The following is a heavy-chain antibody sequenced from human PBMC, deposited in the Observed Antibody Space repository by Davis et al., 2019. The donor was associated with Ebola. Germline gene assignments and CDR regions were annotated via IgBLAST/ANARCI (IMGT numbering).Heavy chain of an antibody. Sequence: PGGSLRLSCAASGFTFSSYAMSWVRQAPGKGLEWVSAISGSGGSTYYADSVKGRFTISRDKSKNTLYLQMSSLRAEDTAVYYCAREYQLISSYYYMDVWGKGTTVTVSS. V-gene: IGHV3-23*01. D-gene: IGHD2-2*01. CDR2: ISGSGGST. J-gene: IGHJ6*03. CDR1: GFTFSSYA. CDR3: AREYQLISSYYYMDV.